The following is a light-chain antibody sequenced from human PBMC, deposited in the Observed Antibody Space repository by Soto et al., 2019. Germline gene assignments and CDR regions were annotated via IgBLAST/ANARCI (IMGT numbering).Light chain of an antibody. CDR1: QSLLHSNGYNY. J-gene: IGKJ4*01. CDR3: MQTLQTPLT. V-gene: IGKV2-28*01. CDR2: MNS. Sequence: DIVMTQSPLSLPVTPGEPASISCRSNQSLLHSNGYNYLDWYLQKPGQSPQLLIYMNSNRASGVPDRFSGSGSGTDFKLRLSRVEAEDVGVYYCMQTLQTPLTFGGGTKLEIK.